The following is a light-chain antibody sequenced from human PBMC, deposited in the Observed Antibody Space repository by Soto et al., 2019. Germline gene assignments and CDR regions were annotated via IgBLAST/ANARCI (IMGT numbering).Light chain of an antibody. CDR1: QTIDSW. J-gene: IGKJ3*01. Sequence: DIQLTQSPSTLSASVGDRVTIPCRASQTIDSWLAWYSHRPGKPPNLLIYKASILQSGVPSRSIGSGAGPACTRPISSLQPEDVSTDDCLQLNSYPFTFGPGTKVDI. CDR3: LQLNSYPFT. CDR2: KAS. V-gene: IGKV1-5*03.